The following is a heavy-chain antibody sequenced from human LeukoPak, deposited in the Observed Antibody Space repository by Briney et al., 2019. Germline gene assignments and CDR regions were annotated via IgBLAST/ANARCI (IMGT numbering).Heavy chain of an antibody. Sequence: PSETLSLTCAVSGGPFSGYFWSWIRQSSGKGLEWIGEIHNSGTTNYNPSLNSRVTISEDTSKNQFYLNLSSVTAADTAVYYCARRYYYNLGSFPFNFWGQGTLVTVSS. D-gene: IGHD3-10*01. CDR1: GGPFSGYF. V-gene: IGHV4-34*01. CDR2: IHNSGTT. J-gene: IGHJ4*02. CDR3: ARRYYYNLGSFPFNF.